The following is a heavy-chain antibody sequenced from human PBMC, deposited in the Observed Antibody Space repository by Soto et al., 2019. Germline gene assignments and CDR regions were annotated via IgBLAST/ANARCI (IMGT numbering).Heavy chain of an antibody. CDR1: GGSFSGYY. V-gene: IGHV4-34*01. J-gene: IGHJ6*03. CDR2: INHSGNT. CDR3: ASQGLPYFDWSPTPLYYMDV. Sequence: SETLSLTCAVYGGSFSGYYWSWIRQPPGKGLDWIGEINHSGNTNYNPSLKSRVTISVDKSKNQFSLKLSSVTAADTAVYYCASQGLPYFDWSPTPLYYMDVRAKGTTVTVSS. D-gene: IGHD3-9*01.